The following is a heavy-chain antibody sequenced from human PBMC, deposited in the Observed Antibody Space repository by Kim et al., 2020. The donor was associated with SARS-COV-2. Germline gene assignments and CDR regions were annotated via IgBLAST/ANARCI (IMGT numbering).Heavy chain of an antibody. Sequence: NPSLKSRVTISVDTSKNQFSLKLSSVTAADTAVYYCASWSDTAMVTGNDYWGQGILVTVSS. CDR3: ASWSDTAMVTGNDY. V-gene: IGHV4-39*01. J-gene: IGHJ4*02. D-gene: IGHD5-18*01.